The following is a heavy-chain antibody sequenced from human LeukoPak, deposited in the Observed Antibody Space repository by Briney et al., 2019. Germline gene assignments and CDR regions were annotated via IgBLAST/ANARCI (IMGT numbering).Heavy chain of an antibody. J-gene: IGHJ5*02. Sequence: GASVKVSCKASGGTFSSYAISWVRQAPGQGLEWMGGIIPIFGTANYAQKFQGRVTITTDESTSTAYMGLSSLRSEDTAVYYCARDYYGPFDPWGQGTLVTVSS. CDR1: GGTFSSYA. D-gene: IGHD3-10*01. V-gene: IGHV1-69*05. CDR2: IIPIFGTA. CDR3: ARDYYGPFDP.